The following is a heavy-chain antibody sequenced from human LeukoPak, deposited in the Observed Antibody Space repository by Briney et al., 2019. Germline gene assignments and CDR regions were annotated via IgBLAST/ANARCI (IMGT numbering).Heavy chain of an antibody. Sequence: SETLSLTCTVSGGSISSYYWSWIRQPPGKGLEWIGYIYYSGSTNYNPSLKSRVTISVDTSKNQFSLKLSSVTAADTAVYYCARQGYSYGYFDYWGQGTLVTVSS. CDR3: ARQGYSYGYFDY. J-gene: IGHJ4*02. CDR2: IYYSGST. CDR1: GGSISSYY. V-gene: IGHV4-59*08. D-gene: IGHD5-18*01.